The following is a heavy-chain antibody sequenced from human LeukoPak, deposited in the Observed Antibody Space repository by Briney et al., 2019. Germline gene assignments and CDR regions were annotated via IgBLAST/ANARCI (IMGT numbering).Heavy chain of an antibody. D-gene: IGHD3-10*01. Sequence: SVKVSCKASGGTFSSYAISWVRQAPGQGLEWMGGIIPIFGTANYAQKFQGRVTITADESTSTAYMELSSLRSEDTAVYYCARADVSYGSGSCTGRYWGQGTLVTVSS. CDR2: IIPIFGTA. J-gene: IGHJ4*02. CDR3: ARADVSYGSGSCTGRY. CDR1: GGTFSSYA. V-gene: IGHV1-69*13.